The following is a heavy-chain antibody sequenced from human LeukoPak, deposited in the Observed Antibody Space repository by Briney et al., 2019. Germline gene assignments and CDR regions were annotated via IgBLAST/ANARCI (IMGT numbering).Heavy chain of an antibody. CDR3: ARLNYYDSSGYFNPTISPPYFDY. D-gene: IGHD3-22*01. J-gene: IGHJ4*02. CDR2: IYYSGST. CDR1: VGSISSYY. V-gene: IGHV4-59*01. Sequence: PSETLSLTCTVSVGSISSYYWSCIRQPPGKGLECIGYIYYSGSTNYNHSLKSRVTISVDTSKNQFSLKLSSVTAADTAVYYCARLNYYDSSGYFNPTISPPYFDYWGQGTLVTVSS.